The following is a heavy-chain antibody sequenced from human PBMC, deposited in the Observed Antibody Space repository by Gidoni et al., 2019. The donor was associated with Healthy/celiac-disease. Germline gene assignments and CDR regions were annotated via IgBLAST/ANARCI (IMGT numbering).Heavy chain of an antibody. CDR3: ARRDIVVVPAALVTDAFDI. CDR1: GGSVSSGSYY. Sequence: QVQLQESGPGLVKPSETLSLTCTVSGGSVSSGSYYWSWIRQPPGKGLEWIGYIYYSGSTNYNPSLKSRVTISVDTSKNQFSLKLSSVTAADTAVYYCARRDIVVVPAALVTDAFDIWGQGTMVTVSS. V-gene: IGHV4-61*01. J-gene: IGHJ3*02. CDR2: IYYSGST. D-gene: IGHD2-2*01.